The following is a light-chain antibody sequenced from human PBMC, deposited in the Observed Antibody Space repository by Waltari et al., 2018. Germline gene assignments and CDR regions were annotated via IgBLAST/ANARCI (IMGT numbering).Light chain of an antibody. J-gene: IGKJ4*01. Sequence: EIVITQSPASLSVSPGERATLSCTASQTVTNDLAWYQQKPGQAPKLLILGASTRATGVPARFSGSGSGTEFTLTIGSVQSEDFAVYYCQQYSDWIAFGGGTKVDLK. CDR2: GAS. CDR1: QTVTND. CDR3: QQYSDWIA. V-gene: IGKV3-15*01.